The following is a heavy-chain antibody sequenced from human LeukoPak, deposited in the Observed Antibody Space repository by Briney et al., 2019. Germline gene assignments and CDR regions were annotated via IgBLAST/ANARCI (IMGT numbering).Heavy chain of an antibody. V-gene: IGHV1-69*06. CDR1: GYTFTSYD. Sequence: SVKVSCKASGYTFTSYDINWVRQAPGQGLEWMGGIIPIFGTANYAQKFQGRVTITADKSTSTAYMELSSLRSEDTAVYYCASSPQTTVVDPPDDAFDIWGQGTMVTVSS. CDR2: IIPIFGTA. D-gene: IGHD4-23*01. CDR3: ASSPQTTVVDPPDDAFDI. J-gene: IGHJ3*02.